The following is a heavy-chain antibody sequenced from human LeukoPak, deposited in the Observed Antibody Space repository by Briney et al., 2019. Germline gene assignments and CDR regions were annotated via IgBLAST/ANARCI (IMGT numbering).Heavy chain of an antibody. Sequence: GGSLRLSCEASGFTFRTYGMTWVRQAPGKGLEWVSGITGSSTWTYSADSVKGRFTISRDNSKNTLHLQMDSLRAEDTAIYYCARELVSLGTGYFDLWGRGTLVTVSS. J-gene: IGHJ2*01. CDR1: GFTFRTYG. D-gene: IGHD7-27*01. CDR2: ITGSSTWT. CDR3: ARELVSLGTGYFDL. V-gene: IGHV3-23*01.